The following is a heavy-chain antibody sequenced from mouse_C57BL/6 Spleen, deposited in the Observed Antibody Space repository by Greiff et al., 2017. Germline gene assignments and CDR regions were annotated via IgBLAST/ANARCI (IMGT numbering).Heavy chain of an antibody. CDR1: GYSITSGYY. Sequence: EESGPGLVKPSQSLSLTCSVTGYSITSGYYWNWIRQFPGNKLEWMGYISYDGSNNYNPSLKNRISITRDTSKNQFFLKLNSVTTEDTATYYCARLYYGSSYGYFDVWGTGTTVTVSS. J-gene: IGHJ1*03. CDR2: ISYDGSN. V-gene: IGHV3-6*01. CDR3: ARLYYGSSYGYFDV. D-gene: IGHD1-1*01.